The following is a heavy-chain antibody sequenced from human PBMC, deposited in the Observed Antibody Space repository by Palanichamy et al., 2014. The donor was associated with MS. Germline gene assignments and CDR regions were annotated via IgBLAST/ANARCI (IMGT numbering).Heavy chain of an antibody. CDR2: ITAGNGDT. J-gene: IGHJ4*02. CDR3: ARMYCSSTSCLYYFDY. D-gene: IGHD2-2*01. Sequence: QVQLVQSGAEVKKPGASVKVSCKASGYTFATYAVHWVRQAPGQRPEWMGCITAGNGDTKYSQKFQGRVTITRDTSASTAYMELGSLRSEDTAVYHCARMYCSSTSCLYYFDYWGQGTLVTVSS. CDR1: GYTFATYA. V-gene: IGHV1-3*01.